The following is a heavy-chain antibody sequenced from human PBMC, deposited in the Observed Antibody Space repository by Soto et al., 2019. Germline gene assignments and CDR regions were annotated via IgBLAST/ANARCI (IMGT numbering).Heavy chain of an antibody. J-gene: IGHJ5*02. CDR1: GGSVNSGGYY. Sequence: QVQLQESGPGLVKPSQTLSLTCSVSGGSVNSGGYYWSWIRQHPGKGLEWIGYIHYSGNTYYNPSLKSRVTTSLDTSQNLSSLKLSSVTAADTAVYCCARDVSYDGSGWANWFDPWGQGTLVTVSS. V-gene: IGHV4-31*03. D-gene: IGHD3-22*01. CDR2: IHYSGNT. CDR3: ARDVSYDGSGWANWFDP.